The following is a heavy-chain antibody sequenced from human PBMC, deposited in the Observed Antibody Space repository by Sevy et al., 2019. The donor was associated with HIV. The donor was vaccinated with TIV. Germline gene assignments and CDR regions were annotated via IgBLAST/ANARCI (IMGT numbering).Heavy chain of an antibody. Sequence: GGSLRLSCAISGFTVNDKYIIWVRQAPGKGLEWVSVIFSSGSTYYADSAKGRFTISRDNSKNTLFLQMNSLRAEDTATYFCAREGCTQPHDYWGQGTLVTVSS. CDR3: AREGCTQPHDY. V-gene: IGHV3-53*01. D-gene: IGHD2-8*01. J-gene: IGHJ4*02. CDR2: IFSSGST. CDR1: GFTVNDKY.